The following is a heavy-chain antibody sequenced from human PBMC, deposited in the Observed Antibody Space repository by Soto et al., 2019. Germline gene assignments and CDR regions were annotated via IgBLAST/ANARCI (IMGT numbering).Heavy chain of an antibody. CDR1: GGTFSSYA. CDR2: IIPIFGTA. J-gene: IGHJ6*02. Sequence: QVQLVQSGAEVKKPGSSVKVSCKASGGTFSSYAISWMRQVPGQGLEWMGGIIPIFGTANYAQKIQGRVTITADKSTRTVYIDLSNLRSEDTAVYFCARSLYGNYVLNYYFGMDVWGQGPTVTVSS. CDR3: ARSLYGNYVLNYYFGMDV. D-gene: IGHD4-17*01. V-gene: IGHV1-69*06.